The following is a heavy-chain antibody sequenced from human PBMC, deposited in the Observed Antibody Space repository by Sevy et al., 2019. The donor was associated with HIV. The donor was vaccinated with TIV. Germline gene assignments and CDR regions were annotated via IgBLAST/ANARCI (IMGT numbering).Heavy chain of an antibody. CDR1: GFTFSSYG. J-gene: IGHJ4*02. D-gene: IGHD3-3*01. V-gene: IGHV3-30*02. CDR2: IRYDGSNK. CDR3: AKPPYYDFWSGYYEPDSYLDY. Sequence: GGSLRLSCAASGFTFSSYGMHWVRQAPGKGLEWVAFIRYDGSNKYYADSVKGRFTISRDNSKNTLYLQMNSLRAEDTAVYYCAKPPYYDFWSGYYEPDSYLDYWGQGTLVTVSS.